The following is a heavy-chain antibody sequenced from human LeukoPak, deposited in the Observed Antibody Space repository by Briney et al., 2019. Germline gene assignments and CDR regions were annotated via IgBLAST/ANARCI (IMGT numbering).Heavy chain of an antibody. CDR1: IYIFSFCP. V-gene: IGHV3-23*01. J-gene: IGHJ4*02. CDR2: ISGRGDRT. CDR3: AKRGRDGYNSQIDY. Sequence: GGPLRLFCTASIYIFSFCPTKGVGRSRGKAREWVSGISGRGDRTSYGAAVKGRFTISRDNSKNTLYVQMNSLRAEDTAIYYCAKRGRDGYNSQIDYWGQGTLVTVSS. D-gene: IGHD5-24*01.